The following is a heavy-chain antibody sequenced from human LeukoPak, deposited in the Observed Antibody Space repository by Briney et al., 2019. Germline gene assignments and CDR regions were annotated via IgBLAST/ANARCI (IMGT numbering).Heavy chain of an antibody. CDR1: GDSVSSTSAA. J-gene: IGHJ4*02. Sequence: SQTLSLTCAISGDSVSSTSAAWNRIRQSPSRGLEWLGGTYYRSQWYNEYAASVISRITINSDTSKNQFSLQLNPVTPGDTAVYYCARGVTYSFDYWGQGTLVTVSS. V-gene: IGHV6-1*01. CDR3: ARGVTYSFDY. CDR2: TYYRSQWYN. D-gene: IGHD2-21*02.